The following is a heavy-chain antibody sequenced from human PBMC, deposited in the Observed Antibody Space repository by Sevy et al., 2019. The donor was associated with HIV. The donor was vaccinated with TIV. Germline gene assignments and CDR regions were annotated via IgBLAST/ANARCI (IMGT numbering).Heavy chain of an antibody. Sequence: GGSLRLSCAASGIAFSTYAMFWVRQAPGKGLEWVSRISAGGYSTYYADSVKGRFTLSSDNSRNTLDLQMNSLRADDTAVYYCAKDFSDVYYYDSSATVDYWGQGTLVTVSS. CDR3: AKDFSDVYYYDSSATVDY. CDR1: GIAFSTYA. D-gene: IGHD3-22*01. J-gene: IGHJ4*02. V-gene: IGHV3-23*01. CDR2: ISAGGYST.